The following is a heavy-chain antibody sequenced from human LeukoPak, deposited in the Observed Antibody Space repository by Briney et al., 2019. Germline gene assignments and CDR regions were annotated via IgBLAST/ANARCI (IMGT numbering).Heavy chain of an antibody. CDR2: INPSGGST. J-gene: IGHJ3*02. CDR1: GYTFTGYY. Sequence: GASVKVSCKASGYTFTGYYMHWVRQAPGQGLEWMGIINPSGGSTSYAQKFQGRVTMTRDTSTSTVYMELSSLRSEDTAVYYCARGSGYSYGPPRDAFDIWGQGTMVTVSS. CDR3: ARGSGYSYGPPRDAFDI. D-gene: IGHD5-18*01. V-gene: IGHV1-46*01.